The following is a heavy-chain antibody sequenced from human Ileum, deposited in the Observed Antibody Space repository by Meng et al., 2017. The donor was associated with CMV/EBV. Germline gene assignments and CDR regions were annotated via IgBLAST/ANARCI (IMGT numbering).Heavy chain of an antibody. CDR1: GYTFTNYD. Sequence: ASVKVSCKTSGYTFTNYDINWVRQAPGQGLEWMGWMNPHSLNTGFEQKFQGSVTMTRDSTISTVYMELSGLTSEDTAVYYCARGRGYCSTTSFSGMDVWGQGTTVTGSS. CDR3: ARGRGYCSTTSFSGMDV. D-gene: IGHD2-2*01. CDR2: MNPHSLNT. V-gene: IGHV1-8*02. J-gene: IGHJ6*02.